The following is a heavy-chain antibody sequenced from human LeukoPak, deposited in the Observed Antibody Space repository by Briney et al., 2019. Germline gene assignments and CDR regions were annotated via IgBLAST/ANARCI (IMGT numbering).Heavy chain of an antibody. V-gene: IGHV3-66*01. J-gene: IGHJ4*02. D-gene: IGHD2/OR15-2a*01. CDR2: IYSGGST. CDR1: GFTVSSNY. Sequence: GSLRLSCAASGFTVSSNYMTWVRQALGKGLEWVSVIYSGGSTYYADSVKGRFTISRDNSKNTLYLQMNSLRAEDTAVYCCARDEPSPDSTDLDYWGQGTLVTVSS. CDR3: ARDEPSPDSTDLDY.